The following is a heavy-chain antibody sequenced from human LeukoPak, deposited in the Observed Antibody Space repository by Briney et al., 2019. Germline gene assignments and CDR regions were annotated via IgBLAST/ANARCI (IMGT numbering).Heavy chain of an antibody. CDR1: GYTFTGYY. V-gene: IGHV1-2*02. CDR2: INPNSGGT. D-gene: IGHD6-13*01. Sequence: ASVKVSCKASGYTFTGYYMHWVRQAPGQGLEWMGWINPNSGGTNYAQNFQGRVTMTRDTSISTAYMELSRLRSDGTAVYYCARGYSSSWYDYWGQGTLVTVSS. CDR3: ARGYSSSWYDY. J-gene: IGHJ4*02.